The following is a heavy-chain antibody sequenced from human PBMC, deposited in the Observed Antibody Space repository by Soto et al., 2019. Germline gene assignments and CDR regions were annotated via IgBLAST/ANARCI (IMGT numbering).Heavy chain of an antibody. CDR3: ASGGSSNPSDY. D-gene: IGHD4-4*01. V-gene: IGHV4-30-4*01. CDR1: GGSISSGDYY. CDR2: IYYGGST. J-gene: IGHJ4*02. Sequence: SETLSLTCTVSGGSISSGDYYWSWIRQPPGKGLEWIGYIYYGGSTYYNPSLKSRVTISVDTSKSQFSLKLSSVTAADTAVYYCASGGSSNPSDYWGQGTLVTVSS.